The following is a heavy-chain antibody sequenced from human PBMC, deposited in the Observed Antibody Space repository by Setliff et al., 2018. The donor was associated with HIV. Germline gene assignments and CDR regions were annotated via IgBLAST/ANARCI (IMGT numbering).Heavy chain of an antibody. CDR3: ARDRIWKGYYDY. D-gene: IGHD3-3*01. Sequence: PSETLSLTCTVSGDSINGATYFWSWFRLIPGKGLQWIGYIYHDGRKYFNPSLTRRVILSVDSSKKQVSLKLSSVTAADSAVYYCARDRIWKGYYDYWGQGTLVTVSS. CDR2: IYHDGRK. V-gene: IGHV4-31*03. CDR1: GDSINGATYF. J-gene: IGHJ4*02.